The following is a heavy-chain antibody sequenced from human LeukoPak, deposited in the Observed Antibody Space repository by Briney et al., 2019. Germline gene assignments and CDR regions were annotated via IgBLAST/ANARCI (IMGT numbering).Heavy chain of an antibody. CDR3: ARERGSSSWFYDY. V-gene: IGHV1-69*05. CDR1: GGTFSSYA. Sequence: SVKVSCKASGGTFSSYAISWVRQAPGQGLEWMGGIIPIFGTANYAQKFQGRVTITTDESTSTAYMELSSLRSEDTAVYYCARERGSSSWFYDYWGQGTLVTVSS. CDR2: IIPIFGTA. D-gene: IGHD6-13*01. J-gene: IGHJ4*02.